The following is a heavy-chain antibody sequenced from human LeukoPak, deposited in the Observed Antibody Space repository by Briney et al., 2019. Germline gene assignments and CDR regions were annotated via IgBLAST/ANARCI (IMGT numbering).Heavy chain of an antibody. D-gene: IGHD4-11*01. V-gene: IGHV3-23*01. CDR3: AKDLNYGFDY. CDR2: LSGSGDKT. CDR1: GFTFSSYW. J-gene: IGHJ4*02. Sequence: QTGGSLRLSCAASGFTFSSYWMSWVRQAPGKGLEWVSALSGSGDKTFYADSVKGRFTISRDNSKNTLYLQMNSLRAEDTAVYYCAKDLNYGFDYWGQGTLVTVSS.